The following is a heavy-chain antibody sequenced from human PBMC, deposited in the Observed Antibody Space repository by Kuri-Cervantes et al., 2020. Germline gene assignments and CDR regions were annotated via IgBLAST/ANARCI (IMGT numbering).Heavy chain of an antibody. CDR1: GYTFTSYG. V-gene: IGHV1-2*02. D-gene: IGHD3-10*01. Sequence: ASVKVSCKASGYTFTSYGISWVRQAPGQGLEWMGWINPNSGGTNYAQKFQGRVTMTRDTSISTAYMELGRLRSDDTAVYYCARGSRVITMVRGVIGSFDYWGQGTLVTVSS. J-gene: IGHJ4*02. CDR3: ARGSRVITMVRGVIGSFDY. CDR2: INPNSGGT.